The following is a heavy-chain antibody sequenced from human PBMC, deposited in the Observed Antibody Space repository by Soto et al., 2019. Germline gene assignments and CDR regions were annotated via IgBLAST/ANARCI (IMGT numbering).Heavy chain of an antibody. D-gene: IGHD2-2*01. CDR1: GYRVTSYY. J-gene: IGHJ6*01. Sequence: ASVKVCFKASGYRVTSYYMHLVRQAPGQGLEWIGIINPNSGSTTYAQKFQGRVTMTRDTSTSTVYMELTSLTSGDTAVYYCARAGIAYCSSTTCYLYHYVMDVWGQGTTVTVSS. CDR2: INPNSGST. CDR3: ARAGIAYCSSTTCYLYHYVMDV. V-gene: IGHV1-46*01.